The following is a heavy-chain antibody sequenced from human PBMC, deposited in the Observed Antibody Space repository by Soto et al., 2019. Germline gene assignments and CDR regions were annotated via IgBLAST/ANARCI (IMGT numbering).Heavy chain of an antibody. V-gene: IGHV5-51*01. J-gene: IGHJ4*02. D-gene: IGHD6-13*01. Sequence: GESLKISCKSSGYSFTTFWIDWVRQMPGKGLEWMGIIYPGDSDTRYSPSFQGHVTISADKSISTAYLQWSSLKASDSAMFYCARKDVAGNSVDFWGLGTLVTVSS. CDR1: GYSFTTFW. CDR2: IYPGDSDT. CDR3: ARKDVAGNSVDF.